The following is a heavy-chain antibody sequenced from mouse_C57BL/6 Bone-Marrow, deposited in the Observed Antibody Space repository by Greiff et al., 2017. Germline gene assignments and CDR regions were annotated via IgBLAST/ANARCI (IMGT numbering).Heavy chain of an antibody. V-gene: IGHV5-17*01. J-gene: IGHJ4*01. CDR2: ISSGSSTL. Sequence: EVKVVESGGGLVKPGGSLKLSCAASGFTFSDYGMHWVRQAPEKGLEWVAYISSGSSTLYYADTVKGRFTISRDNAKNTLFLQMTSLRSEDTAMYYCANLLYAMDYWGQGTSVTVSS. CDR1: GFTFSDYG. CDR3: ANLLYAMDY.